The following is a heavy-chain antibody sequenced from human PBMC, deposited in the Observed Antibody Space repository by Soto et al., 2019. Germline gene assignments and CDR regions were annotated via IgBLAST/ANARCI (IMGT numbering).Heavy chain of an antibody. CDR1: GFTFSNAW. J-gene: IGHJ4*02. Sequence: GGSLRLSCAASGFTFSNAWMSWVRQAPGKGLEWVGRIKSKTDGGTTDYAAPVKGRFTISRDDSKNTLYLQMNSLKTEDTAVYYCTTAKSYCSSTSCYIFDYWGQGTLVTVSS. V-gene: IGHV3-15*01. CDR3: TTAKSYCSSTSCYIFDY. CDR2: IKSKTDGGTT. D-gene: IGHD2-2*02.